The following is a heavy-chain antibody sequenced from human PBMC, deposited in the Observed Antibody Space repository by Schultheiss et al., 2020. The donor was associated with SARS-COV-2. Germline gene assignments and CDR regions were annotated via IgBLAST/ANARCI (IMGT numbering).Heavy chain of an antibody. V-gene: IGHV3-11*06. D-gene: IGHD5-12*01. CDR3: AKGYSGYPPYYFDY. J-gene: IGHJ4*02. Sequence: GGSLRLSCAASGFTFSDYYMSWIRQAPGKGLEWVSYISSSSSYTNYADSVKGRFTISRDNAKNSLYLQINSLRAEDTAVYYCAKGYSGYPPYYFDYWGQGTLVTVSS. CDR1: GFTFSDYY. CDR2: ISSSSSYT.